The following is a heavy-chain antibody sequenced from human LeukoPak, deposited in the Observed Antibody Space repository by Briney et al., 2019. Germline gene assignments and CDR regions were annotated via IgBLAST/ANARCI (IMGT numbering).Heavy chain of an antibody. J-gene: IGHJ4*02. D-gene: IGHD5-18*01. Sequence: SETLSLTCAVYGGSFSGYYWSWIRQPPGKGLEWIGEINHSGSTNYNPSLKSRVTISLKLSSVTAADTAVYYCARGPGGYGPFYFDYWGQGTLVTVSS. CDR3: ARGPGGYGPFYFDY. CDR1: GGSFSGYY. V-gene: IGHV4-34*01. CDR2: INHSGST.